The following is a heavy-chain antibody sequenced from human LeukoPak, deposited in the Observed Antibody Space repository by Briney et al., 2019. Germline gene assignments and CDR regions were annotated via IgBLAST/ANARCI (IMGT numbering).Heavy chain of an antibody. CDR3: ARQTGSGLFILP. D-gene: IGHD3/OR15-3a*01. CDR2: IYYSGNT. CDR1: GGSFSGYY. V-gene: IGHV4-39*01. J-gene: IGHJ4*02. Sequence: NPSVTLSLTCAVYGGSFSGYYWGWIRQPPGKGLEWIGSIYYSGNTYYNASLRSQVSISIDTSKNQFSLRLTSVTAADTAVYYCARQTGSGLFILPGGQGTLVTVSS.